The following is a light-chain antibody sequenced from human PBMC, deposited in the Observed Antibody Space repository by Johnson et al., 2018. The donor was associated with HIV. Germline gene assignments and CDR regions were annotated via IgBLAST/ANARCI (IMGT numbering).Light chain of an antibody. CDR1: SSNIGNNY. Sequence: QPVLTQPPSVSAAPGQKVTISCSGSSSNIGNNYVSWYQQLPGTAPKVLIYENNKRPSGIPDRFSGSKSGTSATLGITGLQTGDEADYYCGTWDSSLSALYSFGTATKVTVL. J-gene: IGLJ1*01. CDR2: ENN. V-gene: IGLV1-51*02. CDR3: GTWDSSLSALYS.